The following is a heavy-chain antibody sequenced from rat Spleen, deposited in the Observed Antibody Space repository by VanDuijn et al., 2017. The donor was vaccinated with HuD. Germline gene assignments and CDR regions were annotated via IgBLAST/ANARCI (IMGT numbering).Heavy chain of an antibody. Sequence: EVQLVETGGGLVQPGRSLKLSCVASGFTFSTYWMYWVRQAPKKGLEWVATIIYDGSSTYYRDSVKGRFTISRDNAKSTLYLQMNSLRSEDTATYYCTRRVPDYWGQGVMVTVSS. V-gene: IGHV5-58*01. J-gene: IGHJ2*01. CDR1: GFTFSTYW. CDR3: TRRVPDY. D-gene: IGHD1-11*01. CDR2: IIYDGSST.